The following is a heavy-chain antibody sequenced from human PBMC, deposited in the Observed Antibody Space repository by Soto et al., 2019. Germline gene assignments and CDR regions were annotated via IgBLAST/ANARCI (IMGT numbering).Heavy chain of an antibody. D-gene: IGHD6-19*01. V-gene: IGHV4-4*02. J-gene: IGHJ4*02. CDR1: GGSISSSNW. CDR2: ISHSGST. Sequence: SETLSLTCAVSGGSISSSNWWSWVRQPPGKGLEWIGEISHSGSTNYNPSLKSRVTISVDKSKNQFSLKLTSVTAADTAVYYCERLIHSSGADYWGQGTLVTVSS. CDR3: ERLIHSSGADY.